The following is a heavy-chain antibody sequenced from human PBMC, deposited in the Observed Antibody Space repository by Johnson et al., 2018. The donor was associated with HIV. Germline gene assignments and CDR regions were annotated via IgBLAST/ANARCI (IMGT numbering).Heavy chain of an antibody. D-gene: IGHD1-26*01. J-gene: IGHJ3*02. CDR1: GFTVSAYY. CDR2: MYSGGDP. Sequence: VQLVESGGGLIRPGGSLRLSCAASGFTVSAYYMSWVRQAPGKGLEWVSVMYSGGDPYYADSVKGRFTISSDNAKNSLYLQMNSLRAEDTALYYCARDSVGARGAFDIWGQGTMVTVSS. V-gene: IGHV3-53*01. CDR3: ARDSVGARGAFDI.